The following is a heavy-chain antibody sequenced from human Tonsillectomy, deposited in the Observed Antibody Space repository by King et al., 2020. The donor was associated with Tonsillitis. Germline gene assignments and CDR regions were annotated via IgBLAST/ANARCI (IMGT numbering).Heavy chain of an antibody. CDR3: ARHRLLNWFDR. D-gene: IGHD2/OR15-2a*01. CDR2: ILYSVRT. Sequence: QLQESGPGLVKPSETLSLTCTVSGGSISSTSFYCGWIRQPPRKVLEWIGSILYSVRTYYDPSLKSRVTISVDTSQTQVSLKLSSVTAADTAVYYCARHRLLNWFDRCGKGTLVTVSS. V-gene: IGHV4-39*01. J-gene: IGHJ5*02. CDR1: GGSISSTSFY.